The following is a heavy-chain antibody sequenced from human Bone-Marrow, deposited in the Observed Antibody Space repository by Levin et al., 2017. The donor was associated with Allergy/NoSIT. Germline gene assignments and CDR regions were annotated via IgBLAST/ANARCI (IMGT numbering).Heavy chain of an antibody. CDR1: VFGFSDSV. Sequence: GGSLRLSCAASVFGFSDSVMHWVRQAPGKGLEWVAAISHGATDEYYAESVRGRFTISRDNSKSMIFLQMNNLRAEDMALYYFAKQLLGDCNSVSCQGWALDVWGQGTWVTVST. CDR2: ISHGATDE. CDR3: AKQLLGDCNSVSCQGWALDV. V-gene: IGHV3-30*18. J-gene: IGHJ3*01. D-gene: IGHD2-2*01.